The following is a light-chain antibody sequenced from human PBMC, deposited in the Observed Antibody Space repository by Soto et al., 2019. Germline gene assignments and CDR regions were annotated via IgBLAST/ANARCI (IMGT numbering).Light chain of an antibody. CDR2: GAS. CDR1: QSVITN. Sequence: EIVMTQSPATLTASQGERATLSCRASQSVITNLAWYQQKPGQAPRLLIYGASSRATGIPDRFSGSGSGTDFTLTISRLEPEDFAVYYCQQYGTSPPGTFGQGTKVDIK. J-gene: IGKJ1*01. CDR3: QQYGTSPPGT. V-gene: IGKV3-20*01.